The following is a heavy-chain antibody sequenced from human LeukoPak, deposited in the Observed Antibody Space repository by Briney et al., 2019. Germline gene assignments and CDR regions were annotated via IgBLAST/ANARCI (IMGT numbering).Heavy chain of an antibody. V-gene: IGHV3-74*01. CDR3: VRGNDYGGPHY. J-gene: IGHJ4*02. D-gene: IGHD4-23*01. Sequence: GGSLRLSCAVSGFTFGSYWMHWVRHAPGKGLVWVSRIDRDGSRINYADSVKGRFTISRDNGKNTLFLQMNSLRAEDAAVYYCVRGNDYGGPHYWGQGTLVTVSS. CDR1: GFTFGSYW. CDR2: IDRDGSRI.